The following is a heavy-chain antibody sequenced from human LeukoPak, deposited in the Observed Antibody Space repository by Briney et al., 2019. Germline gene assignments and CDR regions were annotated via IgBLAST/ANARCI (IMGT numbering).Heavy chain of an antibody. D-gene: IGHD6-19*01. CDR1: GYTFSSYG. J-gene: IGHJ4*02. V-gene: IGHV1-18*01. CDR2: ISGYNGNT. Sequence: HWASVKVSCKASGYTFSSYGISWVRQAPGQGLEWMGWISGYNGNTKYAQRVQGRVTMTTDTSTNTAYMELRSLRSDDTAVYSCARVAPHRRLSSGSYYFDYWGQGTLVTVSS. CDR3: ARVAPHRRLSSGSYYFDY.